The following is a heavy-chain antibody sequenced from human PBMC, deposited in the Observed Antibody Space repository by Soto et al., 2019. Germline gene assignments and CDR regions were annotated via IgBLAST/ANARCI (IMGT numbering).Heavy chain of an antibody. CDR1: GSSMTTYY. V-gene: IGHV4-59*12. D-gene: IGHD4-17*01. J-gene: IGHJ4*02. CDR3: ARGMTPVTTFAY. Sequence: PSETLSLTCSVSGSSMTTYYWHWIRQPPGKGLEWIGYIYHSGSTYYNPSLKSRVTISVDRSKNQFSLKLSSVTAADTAVYVGARGMTPVTTFAYWGQGTLVTVSS. CDR2: IYHSGST.